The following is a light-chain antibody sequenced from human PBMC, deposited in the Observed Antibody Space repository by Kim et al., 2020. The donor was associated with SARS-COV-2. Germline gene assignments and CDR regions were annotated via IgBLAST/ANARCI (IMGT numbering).Light chain of an antibody. V-gene: IGKV4-1*01. Sequence: ATINCKPSQSVLYSSNNKNYLAWYQQKPGQPPKLLIYWASTRESGVPDRFSGSGSGTDFTLTISSLQAEDVAVYYCQQYYSTPPTFGGGTKVDIK. CDR3: QQYYSTPPT. CDR1: QSVLYSSNNKNY. CDR2: WAS. J-gene: IGKJ4*01.